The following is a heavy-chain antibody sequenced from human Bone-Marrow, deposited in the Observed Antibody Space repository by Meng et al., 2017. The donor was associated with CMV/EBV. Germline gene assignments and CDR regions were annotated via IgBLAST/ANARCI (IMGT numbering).Heavy chain of an antibody. CDR3: ARDPVVPAALDD. CDR1: GYTFTDYY. D-gene: IGHD2-2*01. CDR2: INPNSGDT. V-gene: IGHV1-2*02. J-gene: IGHJ4*02. Sequence: ASVKVSCKASGYTFTDYYMHWVRQAPGQGLEWMGWINPNSGDTNYAQKFRGRVTMTRHTSISTAYMELSRLRSDDTAVYYCARDPVVPAALDDWGQGKLVTGSS.